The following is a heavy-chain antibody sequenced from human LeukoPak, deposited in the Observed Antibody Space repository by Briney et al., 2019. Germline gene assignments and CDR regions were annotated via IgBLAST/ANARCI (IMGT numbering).Heavy chain of an antibody. CDR2: IYNSENT. CDR1: GASISSSSYY. J-gene: IGHJ5*02. CDR3: ARCGVGGSCSDNWFDP. D-gene: IGHD2-15*01. V-gene: IGHV4-39*01. Sequence: PSETLSLTCTVSGASISSSSYYWGWIRQPPGKGLEWIGNIYNSENTYYNSSVKSRVTISVDTSKNQFSLKLSSVTAADTAVYYCARCGVGGSCSDNWFDPWGQGTLVTVSS.